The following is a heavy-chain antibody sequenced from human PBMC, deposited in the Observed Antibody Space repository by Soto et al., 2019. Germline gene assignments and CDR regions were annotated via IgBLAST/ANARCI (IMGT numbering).Heavy chain of an antibody. CDR1: GYTFTSYD. CDR2: MNANSGNT. V-gene: IGHV1-8*01. CDR3: VLDCISTSCYGYFDY. D-gene: IGHD2-2*01. Sequence: QVQLVQSGAEVKKPGASVKVSCKASGYTFTSYDINWVRQATGQGLEWMGWMNANSGNTGYAQKFQGRVNMTRNTSICTAYMELSSLRSEDTAVYYCVLDCISTSCYGYFDYWGQGTLVTVSS. J-gene: IGHJ4*02.